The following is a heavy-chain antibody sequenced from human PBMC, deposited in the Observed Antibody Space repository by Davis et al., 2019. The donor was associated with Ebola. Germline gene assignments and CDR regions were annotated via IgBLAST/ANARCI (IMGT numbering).Heavy chain of an antibody. CDR2: ISYDGGNV. J-gene: IGHJ6*02. D-gene: IGHD1-7*01. V-gene: IGHV3-30*03. CDR3: ARDMWNYGGEDYYYGMDV. Sequence: GESLKISCSASGFSFSSYGMHWVRQAPGKGLQWVALISYDGGNVDYADFVKGRFTISRDNAKNTVYLEMKSLRVEDTALYYCARDMWNYGGEDYYYGMDVWGQGTTVTVSS. CDR1: GFSFSSYG.